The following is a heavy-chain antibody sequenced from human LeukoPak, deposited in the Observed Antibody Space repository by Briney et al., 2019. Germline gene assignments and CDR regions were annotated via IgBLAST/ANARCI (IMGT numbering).Heavy chain of an antibody. Sequence: GGSLRLSCAASGFTFSSYSMNWVRQAPGKGLEWVSCISSSSSYIYYADSVKGRFTISRDNAKNSLYLQMNSLRAEDTAVYYCARSPKSSYDILTGYYPEVWFDPWGQGTLVTVSS. J-gene: IGHJ5*02. CDR1: GFTFSSYS. CDR3: ARSPKSSYDILTGYYPEVWFDP. CDR2: ISSSSSYI. V-gene: IGHV3-21*01. D-gene: IGHD3-9*01.